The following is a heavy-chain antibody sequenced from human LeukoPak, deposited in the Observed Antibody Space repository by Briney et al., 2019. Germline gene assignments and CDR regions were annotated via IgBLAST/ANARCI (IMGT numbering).Heavy chain of an antibody. Sequence: SVKVSCKASGGTFSSYAISWVRQAPGQGLEWMGGIIPIFGTANYAQKFQGRVTITADESTSTAYMELSSLRSDDTAVYYCARDAFDIIAVAGRSIDYWGQGTLVTVSS. V-gene: IGHV1-69*01. D-gene: IGHD6-19*01. CDR3: ARDAFDIIAVAGRSIDY. CDR1: GGTFSSYA. CDR2: IIPIFGTA. J-gene: IGHJ4*02.